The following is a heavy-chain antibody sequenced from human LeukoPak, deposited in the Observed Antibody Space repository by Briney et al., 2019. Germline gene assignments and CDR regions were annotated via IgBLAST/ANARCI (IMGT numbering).Heavy chain of an antibody. CDR2: INPNSGDT. D-gene: IGHD3-16*01. CDR3: ARALETMGAKRYFDY. CDR1: GYTFTGYY. Sequence: ASVKVSCKPPGYTFTGYYMHWVRQAPGQGLEWMGWINPNSGDTNYAQKFQGRVTMTSDTSISTAYMALSGLRSDDTAVYYCARALETMGAKRYFDYWGQGTLVTVSS. J-gene: IGHJ4*02. V-gene: IGHV1-2*02.